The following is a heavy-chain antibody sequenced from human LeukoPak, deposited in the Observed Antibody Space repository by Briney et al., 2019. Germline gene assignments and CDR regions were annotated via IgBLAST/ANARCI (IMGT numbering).Heavy chain of an antibody. CDR3: AREDIVVVPAANYYYYYMDV. CDR2: INPSDGST. V-gene: IGHV1-46*01. J-gene: IGHJ6*03. CDR1: GYTFTSYY. Sequence: WASVKVSCKASGYTFTSYYMHWVRQAPGQGLEWMGIINPSDGSTNYAQKFQGRVTMTRDTSISTAYMELSRLRSDDTAVYYCAREDIVVVPAANYYYYYMDVWGKGTTVTVSS. D-gene: IGHD2-2*01.